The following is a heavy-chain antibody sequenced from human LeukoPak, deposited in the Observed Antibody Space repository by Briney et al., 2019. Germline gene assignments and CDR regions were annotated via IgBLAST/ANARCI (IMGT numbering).Heavy chain of an antibody. CDR3: ARDPSTVTTYDY. CDR1: GYTFTVYH. V-gene: IGHV1-2*02. CDR2: ISPDNGVT. D-gene: IGHD4-17*01. J-gene: IGHJ4*02. Sequence: ASVKVSCKTSGYTFTVYHIHWVRQAPGQGLEWMGWISPDNGVTKYEERLQGRVTMTRDTSISTVYMELSGLTSDETATYYCARDPSTVTTYDYWGQGTLVTVSP.